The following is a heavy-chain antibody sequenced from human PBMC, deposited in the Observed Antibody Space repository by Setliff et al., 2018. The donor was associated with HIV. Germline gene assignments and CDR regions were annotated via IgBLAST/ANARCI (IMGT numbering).Heavy chain of an antibody. V-gene: IGHV4-59*12. D-gene: IGHD4-17*01. CDR1: GDSISNYY. J-gene: IGHJ4*02. Sequence: SETLSLTCTVSGDSISNYYWSWIRQPPGRGLEWIGYIYNSASTNYNPSLKSRVTISVDTSKNQFSLKLSSVTAADTAVYYCARGDYPDYFDYWGQGTLVTVSS. CDR3: ARGDYPDYFDY. CDR2: IYNSAST.